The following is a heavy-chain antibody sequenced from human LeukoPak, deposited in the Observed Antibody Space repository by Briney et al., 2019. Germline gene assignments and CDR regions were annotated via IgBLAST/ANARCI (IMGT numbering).Heavy chain of an antibody. CDR3: AKDGPHCSSTSCYGMDV. J-gene: IGHJ6*02. V-gene: IGHV3-30*18. Sequence: GGSLRLSCAASGFTFSSYGMHWVRQAPGKGLEWVAVISYDGSNKYYADSVKGRFTISRDNSKNTLYLQMNGLRAEDTAVYYCAKDGPHCSSTSCYGMDVWGQGTTVTVSS. CDR2: ISYDGSNK. CDR1: GFTFSSYG. D-gene: IGHD2-2*01.